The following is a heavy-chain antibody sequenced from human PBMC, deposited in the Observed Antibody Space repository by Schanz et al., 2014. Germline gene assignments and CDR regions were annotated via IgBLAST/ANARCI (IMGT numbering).Heavy chain of an antibody. CDR2: ISETGDNT. Sequence: EVQLVESGGGMVQPGGSLRLSCVVSGFTFTNIAMTWVRQAPGKGLEWVSGISETGDNTYYADSVKGRFTISRDNSKNTLCVQMNSLRVEDTAVYYCAPLDDCDGGCPINDAFDVWGQGTMVTVSS. CDR1: GFTFTNIA. J-gene: IGHJ3*01. D-gene: IGHD2-21*01. CDR3: APLDDCDGGCPINDAFDV. V-gene: IGHV3-23*04.